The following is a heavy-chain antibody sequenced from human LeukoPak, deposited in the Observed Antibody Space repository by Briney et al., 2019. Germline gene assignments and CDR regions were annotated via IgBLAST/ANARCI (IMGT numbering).Heavy chain of an antibody. CDR3: ARDKDFWSGYKEGLTNGREGNNWFDP. Sequence: GASVKVSCKASGGTFSSYAISWVRQAPGQGLEWMGGIIPIFGTANYAQKFQGRVTITADESTSTAYMELSSLRSEDTAVYYCARDKDFWSGYKEGLTNGREGNNWFDPWGQGTLVTVSS. CDR1: GGTFSSYA. CDR2: IIPIFGTA. V-gene: IGHV1-69*13. D-gene: IGHD3-3*01. J-gene: IGHJ5*02.